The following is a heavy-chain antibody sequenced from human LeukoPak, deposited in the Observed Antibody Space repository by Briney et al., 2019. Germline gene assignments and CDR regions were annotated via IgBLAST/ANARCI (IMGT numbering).Heavy chain of an antibody. CDR1: EFTFSSFA. D-gene: IGHD3-22*01. V-gene: IGHV3-48*01. Sequence: QPGGSLRLSCAASEFTFSSFAMSWVRQPPGKGLEWVSYISSSSSTIYYADSVKGRFTISRDNAKNSLYLQMNSLRAEDTAVYYCAKDFRGDYDSSGYYLGAFDIWGQGTMVTVSS. J-gene: IGHJ3*02. CDR3: AKDFRGDYDSSGYYLGAFDI. CDR2: ISSSSSTI.